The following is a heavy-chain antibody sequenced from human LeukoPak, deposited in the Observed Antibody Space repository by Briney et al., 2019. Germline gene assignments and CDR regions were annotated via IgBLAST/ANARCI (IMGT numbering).Heavy chain of an antibody. Sequence: ASVKVSCKASGYTFTSYFMHWVRQAPGQGLEWMGIINPSSGSITYAQKFQGRVTMTRDTSTSTVYMGLSSLRSEDTAVYYCARGWGSFDYWGQGTLVTVSS. J-gene: IGHJ4*02. CDR1: GYTFTSYF. CDR2: INPSSGSI. D-gene: IGHD3-16*01. V-gene: IGHV1-46*01. CDR3: ARGWGSFDY.